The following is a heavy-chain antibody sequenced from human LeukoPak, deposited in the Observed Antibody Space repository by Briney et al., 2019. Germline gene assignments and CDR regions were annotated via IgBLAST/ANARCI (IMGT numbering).Heavy chain of an antibody. V-gene: IGHV4-61*02. J-gene: IGHJ3*02. CDR2: IFTSVST. D-gene: IGHD3-3*01. CDR1: GGSISSGSYY. Sequence: PSQTLSLTCTVSGGSISSGSYYWSWIRQPAGKGLEWFGRIFTSVSTNYTPTLKRRVTISVDTSKHQFSLKLSSVTAADTAVYYCARDSTIFGVPDAFDIWGQGTMVTVSS. CDR3: ARDSTIFGVPDAFDI.